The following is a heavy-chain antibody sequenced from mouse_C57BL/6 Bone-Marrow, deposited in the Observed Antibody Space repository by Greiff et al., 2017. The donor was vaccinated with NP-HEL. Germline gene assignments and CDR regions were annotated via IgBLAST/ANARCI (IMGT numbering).Heavy chain of an antibody. CDR2: IDPSDSYT. D-gene: IGHD2-3*01. V-gene: IGHV1-69*01. Sequence: QVQLKESGAELVMPGASVKLSCKASGYTFTSYWMHWVKQRPGQGLEWIGEIDPSDSYTNYNQKFKGKSTLTVDKSSSTAYMQLSSLTSEDSAVYYCARDGYYSAWFAYWGQGTLVTVSA. CDR1: GYTFTSYW. J-gene: IGHJ3*01. CDR3: ARDGYYSAWFAY.